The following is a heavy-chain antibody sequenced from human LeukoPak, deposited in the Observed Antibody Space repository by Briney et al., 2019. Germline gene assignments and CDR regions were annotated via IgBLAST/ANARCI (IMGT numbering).Heavy chain of an antibody. D-gene: IGHD2-2*02. V-gene: IGHV1-24*01. CDR1: GYTLTELS. CDR3: ATFCSTSCYTGNWSDP. J-gene: IGHJ5*02. Sequence: GASVKVSCKVSGYTLTELSMHWVRQAPGKGLEWMGGFDPEDGETIYAQKFQGRVTMTEDTSTDTAYMELSSLRSEDTAVYYCATFCSTSCYTGNWSDPWGQGTLVTVSS. CDR2: FDPEDGET.